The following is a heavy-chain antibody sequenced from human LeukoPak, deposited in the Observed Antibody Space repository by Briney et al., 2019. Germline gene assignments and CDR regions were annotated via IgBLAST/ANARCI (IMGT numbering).Heavy chain of an antibody. D-gene: IGHD2-21*02. CDR3: AKGSVVTAIPDYFDY. Sequence: GGTLRLSCAASGFTFSSYAMSWVRQAPGKGLEWVSGFSVSDATTYYADSVKGRFTISRDNSKNTLYLQINSLRADDTAVYYCAKGSVVTAIPDYFDYWGQGTLVTVSS. J-gene: IGHJ4*02. CDR2: FSVSDATT. V-gene: IGHV3-23*01. CDR1: GFTFSSYA.